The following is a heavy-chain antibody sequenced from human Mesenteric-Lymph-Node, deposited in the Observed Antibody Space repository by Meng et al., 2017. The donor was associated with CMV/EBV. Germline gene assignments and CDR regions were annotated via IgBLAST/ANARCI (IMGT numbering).Heavy chain of an antibody. D-gene: IGHD6-13*01. Sequence: HVELLQHGAEVKKVGSSVKVCCTASGGRFSSYTISWVRQAPGQGLEWMGRIIPILGIANYAQKFQGRVTINADKFTSTAYRELSSLRSEDTAVYYCAGGIAAAGSRWFDPWVQGTLVTVSS. CDR3: AGGIAAAGSRWFDP. CDR2: IIPILGIA. V-gene: IGHV1-69*02. CDR1: GGRFSSYT. J-gene: IGHJ5*02.